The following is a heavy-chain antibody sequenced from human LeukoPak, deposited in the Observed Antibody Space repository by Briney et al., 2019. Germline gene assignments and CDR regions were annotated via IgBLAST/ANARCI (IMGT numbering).Heavy chain of an antibody. CDR1: GGSLSNRDSF. V-gene: IGHV4-30-4*01. CDR2: IYDSGNI. J-gene: IGHJ3*02. CDR3: ARAPDYDSSGDAFDI. Sequence: PSQTLSLTCTVSGGSLSNRDSFWSWIRQPPGKGLEWIGYIYDSGNIYYNPSLMSRVTMSVDTSKNQFSLQLSSVTAADTAVYYCARAPDYDSSGDAFDIWGQGTMVTVSS. D-gene: IGHD3-22*01.